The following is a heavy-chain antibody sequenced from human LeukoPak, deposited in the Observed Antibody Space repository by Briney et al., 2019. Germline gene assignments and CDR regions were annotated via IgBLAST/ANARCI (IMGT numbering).Heavy chain of an antibody. CDR1: GFTFKNYA. CDR2: TSGSGGST. Sequence: AGGSLRLSCAASGFTFKNYAMSWVRQAPGQGLVGVSGTSGSGGSTYYADSVKGRFTISRDNSKNTLYLQMNSLRAEHTAVYYCAKGSVSVVVPAVIPYYWGQGTLVTVSS. CDR3: AKGSVSVVVPAVIPYY. J-gene: IGHJ4*02. V-gene: IGHV3-23*01. D-gene: IGHD2-2*01.